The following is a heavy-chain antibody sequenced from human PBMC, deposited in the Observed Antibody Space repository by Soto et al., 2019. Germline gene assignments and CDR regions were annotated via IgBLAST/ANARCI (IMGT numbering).Heavy chain of an antibody. V-gene: IGHV3-13*01. CDR3: ARGADGDYTPRYGMDV. J-gene: IGHJ6*02. D-gene: IGHD4-17*01. CDR1: GFNLSTYD. CDR2: IGTASDT. Sequence: EVQLVESGGGLVQPGGCLRLSCAASGFNLSTYDMHWVRQTTGGGLEWVSSIGTASDTYYPGSVRGRVTISRDNGKNSVYLQSSSLTAGDSAVYYCARGADGDYTPRYGMDVWGQGTTVTVSS.